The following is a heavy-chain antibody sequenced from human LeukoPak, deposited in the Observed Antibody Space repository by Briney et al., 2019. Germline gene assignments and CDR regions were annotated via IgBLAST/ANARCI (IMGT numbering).Heavy chain of an antibody. CDR1: GFTFSRYG. D-gene: IGHD1-26*01. CDR3: AKDNVVGLTVDYFDY. J-gene: IGHJ4*02. Sequence: PGRSLRLSCAASGFTFSRYGIHWVRQAPGKGLEWVALISNDGSDKYYGDSVKGRFTISRDNSKNMLYLQMNSLRAEDTAVYYCAKDNVVGLTVDYFDYWGQGTLVTVSS. V-gene: IGHV3-30*18. CDR2: ISNDGSDK.